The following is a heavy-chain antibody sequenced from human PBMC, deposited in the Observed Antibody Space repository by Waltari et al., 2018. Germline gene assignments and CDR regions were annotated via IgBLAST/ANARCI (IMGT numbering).Heavy chain of an antibody. Sequence: QVQLVQSGAEVKKPGASVKVSCKASGYTFTSYDINWVRQATGQGLEWMGWMNPNRCNTGYAQKFQGRVTITADESTSTAYMELSSLRSEDTAVYYCARDGCSGGSCYWATNWFDPWGQGTLVTVSS. D-gene: IGHD2-15*01. CDR3: ARDGCSGGSCYWATNWFDP. J-gene: IGHJ5*02. V-gene: IGHV1-8*01. CDR2: MNPNRCNT. CDR1: GYTFTSYD.